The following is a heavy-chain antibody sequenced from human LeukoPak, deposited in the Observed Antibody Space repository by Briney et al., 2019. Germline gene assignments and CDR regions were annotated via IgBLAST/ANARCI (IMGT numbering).Heavy chain of an antibody. CDR1: GFTFSSYS. CDR3: AIQIPPIAVAGPDY. V-gene: IGHV3-21*01. J-gene: IGHJ4*02. D-gene: IGHD6-19*01. CDR2: ISSSSSYI. Sequence: GGSLRLSCAASGFTFSSYSMNWVRQAPGKGLEWVSSISSSSSYIYYADSVKGRFTISRDNAKNSLYLQMNSLRDEDTAVYYCAIQIPPIAVAGPDYWGQGTLVTVSS.